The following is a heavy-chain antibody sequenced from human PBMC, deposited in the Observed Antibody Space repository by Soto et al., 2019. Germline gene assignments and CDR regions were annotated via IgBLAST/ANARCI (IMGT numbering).Heavy chain of an antibody. CDR1: GSRFSNYV. CDR3: ARGGRGKKAGYNGLVSGGY. V-gene: IGHV1-69*06. Sequence: SVKVSCKVSGSRFSNYVISWVRQAPGHGLEWLGRIIPIFNSTKYAQSFQGRVTITADKSTSTASLELSSLRSDDTAVYYCARGGRGKKAGYNGLVSGGYGGQETLVPVSS. D-gene: IGHD2-2*02. CDR2: IIPIFNST. J-gene: IGHJ4*02.